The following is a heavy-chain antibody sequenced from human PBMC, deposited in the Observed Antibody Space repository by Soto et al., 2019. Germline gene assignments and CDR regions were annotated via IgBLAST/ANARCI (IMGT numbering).Heavy chain of an antibody. J-gene: IGHJ4*02. CDR3: AKGLKAGALRLVDFDY. V-gene: IGHV3-23*01. D-gene: IGHD3-16*01. CDR2: ISGSGGST. Sequence: EVQLLESGGGLVQPGGSLRLSCAASGFTFSSYAMSWVRQAPGKGLEWVSAISGSGGSTYYADSVKGRFTISRDNSKNTPYVQMNSLSAADTAVYYCAKGLKAGALRLVDFDYWGQGTVVTVSS. CDR1: GFTFSSYA.